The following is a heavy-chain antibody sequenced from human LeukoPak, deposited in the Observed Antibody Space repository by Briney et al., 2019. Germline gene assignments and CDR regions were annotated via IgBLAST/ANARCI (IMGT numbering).Heavy chain of an antibody. D-gene: IGHD1-26*01. CDR2: IYYSGST. CDR1: GGSISSHY. CDR3: ARVKTGGGFDY. Sequence: PSETLSLICTVSGGSISSHYWSWIRQPPGRGLEWIGYIYYSGSTNYNPSLKSRVTISVDTSKNQFSLKLSSVTAADTAVYYCARVKTGGGFDYWGQGTLVTVSS. J-gene: IGHJ4*02. V-gene: IGHV4-59*11.